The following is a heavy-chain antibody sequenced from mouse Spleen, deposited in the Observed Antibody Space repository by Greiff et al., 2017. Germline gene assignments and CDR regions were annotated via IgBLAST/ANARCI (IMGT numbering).Heavy chain of an antibody. CDR1: GFTFSSYA. CDR3: ARRGGNYYFDY. Sequence: EVNVVESGGGLVKPGGSLKLSCAASGFTFSSYAMSWVRQTPEKRLEWVATISSGGSYTYYPDSVKGRFTISRDNAKNTLYLQMSSLRSEDTAMYYCARRGGNYYFDYWGQGTTLTVSS. CDR2: ISSGGSYT. D-gene: IGHD2-1*01. J-gene: IGHJ2*01. V-gene: IGHV5-9-1*01.